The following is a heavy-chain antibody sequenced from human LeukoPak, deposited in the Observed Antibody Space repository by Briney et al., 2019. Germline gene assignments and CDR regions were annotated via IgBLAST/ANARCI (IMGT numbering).Heavy chain of an antibody. CDR3: ARDGGYSYGIPTDY. J-gene: IGHJ4*02. Sequence: GGSLRLSCAASGFTFSSYWMSWVRQAPGKGLEWVAVISYDGSNKYYADSVKGRFTISRDNSKNTLYLQMNSLRAEDTAVYYCARDGGYSYGIPTDYWGQGTLVTVSS. D-gene: IGHD5-18*01. CDR2: ISYDGSNK. V-gene: IGHV3-30*03. CDR1: GFTFSSYW.